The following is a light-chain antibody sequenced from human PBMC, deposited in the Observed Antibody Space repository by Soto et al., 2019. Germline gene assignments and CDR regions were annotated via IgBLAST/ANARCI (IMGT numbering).Light chain of an antibody. J-gene: IGKJ1*01. CDR1: QSVSSD. Sequence: VMTQSPATLSVSPGERGTLSCLASQSVSSDLAWYHQKPGQAHRLLIYGASTRATGIPARFSGSGSGTEFTLTINSLQSEDFAVYYCQQYNNWPRTFGQGTQVDIK. CDR2: GAS. V-gene: IGKV3-15*01. CDR3: QQYNNWPRT.